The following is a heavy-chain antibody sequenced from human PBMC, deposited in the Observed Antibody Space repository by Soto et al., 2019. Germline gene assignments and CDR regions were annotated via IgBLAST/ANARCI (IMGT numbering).Heavy chain of an antibody. CDR2: IDGSGGTT. CDR3: AKNSGWFNT. V-gene: IGHV3-23*01. J-gene: IGHJ5*02. D-gene: IGHD3-10*01. CDR1: GFPFSSTD. Sequence: PGGSLRLSGAASGFPFSSTDMTWVRQAPGKGLEWVSTIDGSGGTTYYADSVKGRFTISRDNSINTVFLQMNSLRADDTALYFCAKNSGWFNTWGQGALVTVSS.